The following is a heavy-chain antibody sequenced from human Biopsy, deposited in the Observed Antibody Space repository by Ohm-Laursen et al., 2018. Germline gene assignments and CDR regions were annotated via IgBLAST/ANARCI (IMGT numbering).Heavy chain of an antibody. Sequence: GSLRLSCSAPGFTFSNYWLSWVRQAPGKGLEWIANIKEDGSLIYYLDSVKGRFTISRDNAKNSVYLQMHSLRTEDTGVYYCARDVRYLDFWGRGTLVTVSS. CDR2: IKEDGSLI. J-gene: IGHJ2*01. CDR1: GFTFSNYW. CDR3: ARDVRYLDF. V-gene: IGHV3-7*01.